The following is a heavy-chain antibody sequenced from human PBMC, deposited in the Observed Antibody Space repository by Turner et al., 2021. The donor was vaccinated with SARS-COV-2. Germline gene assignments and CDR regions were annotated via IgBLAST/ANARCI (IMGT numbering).Heavy chain of an antibody. D-gene: IGHD2-2*03. CDR3: ARLMDSIDYYYGMDV. V-gene: IGHV4-39*01. CDR2: IHYSGIT. CDR1: GGSISSSTYY. Sequence: QLQLQESGPGLVKPSETLSLTCTVSGGSISSSTYYWGWIRQPPGKGLEWIGSIHYSGITYYNPSLKSRVTISVDTSKNQFSLKLSSVTAAETAVYYCARLMDSIDYYYGMDVWGQGTTVTVSS. J-gene: IGHJ6*02.